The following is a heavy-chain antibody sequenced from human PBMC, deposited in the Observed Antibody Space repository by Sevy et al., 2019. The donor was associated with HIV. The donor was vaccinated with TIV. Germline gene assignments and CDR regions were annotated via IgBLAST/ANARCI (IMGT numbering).Heavy chain of an antibody. D-gene: IGHD3-16*01. Sequence: GGSLRLSCAASGFTFSNYAMSWVRQAPGKGLEWVSAISDSGGTTCYADSVKGRFAISRGNSKNTVYLQMNSLRAEYTALFYCARDLPRCPGGIDYWGQGTLVTVSS. J-gene: IGHJ4*02. CDR3: ARDLPRCPGGIDY. CDR1: GFTFSNYA. V-gene: IGHV3-23*01. CDR2: ISDSGGTT.